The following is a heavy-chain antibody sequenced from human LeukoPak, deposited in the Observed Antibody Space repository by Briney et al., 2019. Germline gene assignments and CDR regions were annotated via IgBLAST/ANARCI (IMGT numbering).Heavy chain of an antibody. Sequence: PGGSLRLSCEASGFTFSSYGMHWVCQAPGKGLEWVAVIWYDGTTRYYADSVKGRFTISRDNSKNTLYLQMNSLRAEDTAVYYCARQDYGGNSYFDYWGQGTLVTVSS. CDR1: GFTFSSYG. J-gene: IGHJ4*02. D-gene: IGHD4-23*01. CDR3: ARQDYGGNSYFDY. V-gene: IGHV3-33*01. CDR2: IWYDGTTR.